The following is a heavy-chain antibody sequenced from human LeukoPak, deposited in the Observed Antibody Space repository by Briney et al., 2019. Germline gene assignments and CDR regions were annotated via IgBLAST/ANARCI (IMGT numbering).Heavy chain of an antibody. J-gene: IGHJ4*02. D-gene: IGHD6-19*01. Sequence: GGSLRLSCAASGFTFSSYAMSWVRQAPGKGLEWVSFISDSGGSTYYADSVKGRFTISRDNSKNTLYLQMNSLRAEDTAVYYCARDRLKYSSGWYFDYWGQGTLVTVSS. V-gene: IGHV3-23*01. CDR1: GFTFSSYA. CDR2: ISDSGGST. CDR3: ARDRLKYSSGWYFDY.